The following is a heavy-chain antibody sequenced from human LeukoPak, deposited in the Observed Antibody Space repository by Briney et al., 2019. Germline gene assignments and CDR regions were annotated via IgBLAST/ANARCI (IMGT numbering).Heavy chain of an antibody. V-gene: IGHV3-49*03. CDR2: IRSKAYGGTT. CDR1: GFSSGDYA. D-gene: IGHD2-15*01. Sequence: GGSLRLSCTVSGFSSGDYAMSWFRQAPGKGLEWVGFIRSKAYGGTTEYAASVKGRFTISRDDSKSIAYLQMNSLKTEDTAVYYCARVVDGYFDYWGQGTLVTVSS. J-gene: IGHJ4*02. CDR3: ARVVDGYFDY.